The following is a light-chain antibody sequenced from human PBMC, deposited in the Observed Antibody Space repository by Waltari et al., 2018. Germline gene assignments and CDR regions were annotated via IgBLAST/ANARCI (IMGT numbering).Light chain of an antibody. V-gene: IGLV2-11*01. CDR2: DVP. Sequence: QSALTQPRSVSGSPGQSVAISCTGTSSDVGGYNYVSWYQQHPGKAPKILIYDVPKRPRGVTDRFSGCKSGNPACLTSSGLQAEDEADYYCCSYAGSDTYVFGTGTEVTVL. J-gene: IGLJ1*01. CDR3: CSYAGSDTYV. CDR1: SSDVGGYNY.